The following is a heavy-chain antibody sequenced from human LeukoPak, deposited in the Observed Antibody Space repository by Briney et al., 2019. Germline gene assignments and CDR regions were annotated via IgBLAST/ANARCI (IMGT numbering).Heavy chain of an antibody. D-gene: IGHD2-21*02. CDR1: GYSISSSYY. V-gene: IGHV4-38-2*02. CDR2: IYHGGST. J-gene: IGHJ4*02. CDR3: ARDLASCAGDCYSDGFDY. Sequence: PSETLSLTCTVSGYSISSSYYWGWIRQSPGKGLEWIGSIYHGGSTYYNPSLRSRVIVSVDTSKNHFSLKMSSVTAADTAVYYCARDLASCAGDCYSDGFDYWGQGALVTVSS.